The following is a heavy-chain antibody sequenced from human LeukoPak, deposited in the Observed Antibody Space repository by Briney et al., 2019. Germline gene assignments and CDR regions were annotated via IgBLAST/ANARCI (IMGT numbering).Heavy chain of an antibody. CDR2: ISGSGGST. CDR1: GFTFSSYA. CDR3: AGDLDLVILGDY. D-gene: IGHD3-9*01. Sequence: GGSLRLSCAASGFTFSSYAMSWVRQAPGKGLEWVSAISGSGGSTYYADSVKGRFTISRDNSKNTLYLQMNSLRAEDTAVYYCAGDLDLVILGDYWGQGTLVTVSS. J-gene: IGHJ4*02. V-gene: IGHV3-23*01.